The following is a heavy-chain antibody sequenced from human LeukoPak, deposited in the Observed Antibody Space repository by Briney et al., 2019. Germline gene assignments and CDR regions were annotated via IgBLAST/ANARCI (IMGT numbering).Heavy chain of an antibody. D-gene: IGHD5-24*01. V-gene: IGHV4-38-2*02. CDR1: GYSISSGYY. CDR3: ARVKGWPPGWFDP. Sequence: SETLSLTCTVSGYSISSGYYWGWIRQPPGKGLEWIGSIYHSGSTYYNPSLKSRVTISVDTSKNQFSLKLSSVTAADTAMYYCARVKGWPPGWFDPWGQGTLVTVSS. J-gene: IGHJ5*02. CDR2: IYHSGST.